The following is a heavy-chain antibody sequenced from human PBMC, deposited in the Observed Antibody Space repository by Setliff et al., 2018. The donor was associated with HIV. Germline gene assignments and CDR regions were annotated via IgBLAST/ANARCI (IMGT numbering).Heavy chain of an antibody. Sequence: SETLSLTCAVSGYSISSGYYWGWIRQPPGKGLEWIGNIYHHGTTYYYPSLKGRVTISVDTSKNQFSLKLSSVTAADTAMYYCASFFVTTVTNQDYWGQGTPVTVSS. CDR1: GYSISSGYY. CDR2: IYHHGTT. CDR3: ASFFVTTVTNQDY. D-gene: IGHD4-17*01. J-gene: IGHJ4*02. V-gene: IGHV4-38-2*01.